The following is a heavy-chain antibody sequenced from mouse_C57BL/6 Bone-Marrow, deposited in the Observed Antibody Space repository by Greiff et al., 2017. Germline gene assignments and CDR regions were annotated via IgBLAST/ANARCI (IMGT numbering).Heavy chain of an antibody. CDR2: IHPSDSDT. Sequence: VQLKQPGAELVKPGASVKESCKASGYTFTSYWMHWVKQRPGQGLEWIGRIHPSDSDTNYNQKFKGKATLTVDKSSSTAYMQLSSLTSEDSAVYYCAMQDYYGSSPYYFDYWGQGTTLTVSS. J-gene: IGHJ2*01. CDR3: AMQDYYGSSPYYFDY. CDR1: GYTFTSYW. D-gene: IGHD1-1*01. V-gene: IGHV1-74*01.